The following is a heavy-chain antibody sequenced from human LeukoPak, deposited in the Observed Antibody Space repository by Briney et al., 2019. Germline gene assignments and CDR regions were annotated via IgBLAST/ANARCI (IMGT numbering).Heavy chain of an antibody. CDR2: IYYSGSI. CDR1: GGSVTTYH. J-gene: IGHJ4*02. V-gene: IGHV4-59*02. CDR3: ARYPGASGDSYYFDY. D-gene: IGHD4-17*01. Sequence: SETLSLTCTVSGGSVTTYHWSWIRQPPGKGLEWIGYIYYSGSINYNPSLNSRVAISLDTSKNEFSLKLRSVTAADTAVYYCARYPGASGDSYYFDYWGQGTRVTVSS.